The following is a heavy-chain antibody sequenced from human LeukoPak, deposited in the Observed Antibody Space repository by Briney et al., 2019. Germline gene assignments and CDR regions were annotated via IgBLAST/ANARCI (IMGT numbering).Heavy chain of an antibody. CDR3: ARGSRYSSGSGDWFDP. D-gene: IGHD6-19*01. CDR2: VYSGGNT. Sequence: GGSLRLSCAASGFIVSSNYLSWVRQAPGKGLEWVSVVYSGGNTYYADSVKGRFTISRDNSKNTLYLQMSSLRPEDTAVYYCARGSRYSSGSGDWFDPWGQGTLVTVSS. V-gene: IGHV3-53*01. J-gene: IGHJ5*02. CDR1: GFIVSSNY.